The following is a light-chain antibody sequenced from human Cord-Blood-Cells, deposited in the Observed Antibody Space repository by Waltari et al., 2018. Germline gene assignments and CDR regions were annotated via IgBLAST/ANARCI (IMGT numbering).Light chain of an antibody. V-gene: IGKV2-40*01. CDR2: TLS. CDR1: KILLFSDDGNTY. CDR3: MQRIEFPYS. J-gene: IGKJ2*03. Sequence: IVMSQTPLSLPVSPVIPTFLSYRSIKILLFSDDGNTYLDWYLQKPGQSPQLLIYTLSYRASGVPDRFSGSGSGTDFTLKISRVEAEDVGVYYCMQRIEFPYSFGQGTKLEIK.